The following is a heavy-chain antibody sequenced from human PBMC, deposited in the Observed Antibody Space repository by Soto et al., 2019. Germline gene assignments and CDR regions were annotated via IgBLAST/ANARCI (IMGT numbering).Heavy chain of an antibody. D-gene: IGHD3-22*01. V-gene: IGHV3-23*01. CDR1: VFTFSSYA. J-gene: IGHJ6*02. Sequence: GSLRHSGAASVFTFSSYAMSWVRQALGKGLEWVSAISGSGFSTYYADSVKGRFTISRDNSKNTLYLQMNSLRAEDTAVYYCAKHLFDSSGYYHYYYYGMDVWGQGTTVTVSS. CDR3: AKHLFDSSGYYHYYYYGMDV. CDR2: ISGSGFST.